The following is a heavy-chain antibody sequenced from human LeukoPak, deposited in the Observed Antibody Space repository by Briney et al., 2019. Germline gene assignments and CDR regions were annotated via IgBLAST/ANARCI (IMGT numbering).Heavy chain of an antibody. CDR2: IKQDGSEK. Sequence: PVGSLRLSCAASGFTFSSYWMSWVRQAPGKGLEWVANIKQDGSEKYYVDSVKGRFTISRDNAKNSLYLQMNSLRAEDSAVYYCAKDHYGDYRVSWFDPWGQGTLVTVSS. CDR3: AKDHYGDYRVSWFDP. CDR1: GFTFSSYW. V-gene: IGHV3-7*01. D-gene: IGHD4-17*01. J-gene: IGHJ5*02.